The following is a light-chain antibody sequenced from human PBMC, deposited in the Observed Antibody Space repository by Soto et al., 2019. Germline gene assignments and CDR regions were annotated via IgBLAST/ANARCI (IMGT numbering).Light chain of an antibody. CDR3: CSYAGSSTFHVV. CDR2: EVS. Sequence: QSALTQPASVSGSPGQSITISCTGTSSDVGSYNLVSWYQQHPGKAPKLMIYEVSKLPSGVSNRFSGSKSGNTASLTISGLQAEDEADYYCCSYAGSSTFHVVFGGGTKVTVL. V-gene: IGLV2-23*02. J-gene: IGLJ2*01. CDR1: SSDVGSYNL.